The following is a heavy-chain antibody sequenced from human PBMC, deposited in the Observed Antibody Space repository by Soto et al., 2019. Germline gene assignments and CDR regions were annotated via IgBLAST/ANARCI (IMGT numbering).Heavy chain of an antibody. CDR3: AKFDGSGSYYYYYYGMDV. V-gene: IGHV3-74*01. Sequence: GGSLRLSCAASGFTSSHYWMYWVRQAPGKGLVCVSRISSDGSYASYADSVKGRFTISRDSAKSTLYLQMNSLRAEDTAVYYCAKFDGSGSYYYYYYGMDVWGQGTTVTVSS. D-gene: IGHD1-26*01. J-gene: IGHJ6*02. CDR1: GFTSSHYW. CDR2: ISSDGSYA.